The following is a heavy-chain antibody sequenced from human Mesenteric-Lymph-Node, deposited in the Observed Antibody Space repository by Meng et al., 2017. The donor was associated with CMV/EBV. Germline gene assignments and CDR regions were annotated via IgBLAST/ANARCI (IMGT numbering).Heavy chain of an antibody. CDR3: ASPTGDCSSTSCYFDY. Sequence: ASVKVSCKASGYTFSTHDISWVRQAPGQGLEWMGWISAYIGNTNYAQKLQDRVTMTTDTSTSKAYMDLRSLRSDDTAVYYCASPTGDCSSTSCYFDYWGQGTLVTVSS. V-gene: IGHV1-18*01. J-gene: IGHJ4*02. CDR2: ISAYIGNT. D-gene: IGHD2-2*01. CDR1: GYTFSTHD.